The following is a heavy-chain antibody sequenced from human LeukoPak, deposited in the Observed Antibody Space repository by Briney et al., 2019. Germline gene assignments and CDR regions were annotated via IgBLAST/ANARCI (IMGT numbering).Heavy chain of an antibody. Sequence: QPGGSLRLSCAASGFTFSSYGMHWVRQAPGKGLEWVAVISYDGSNKYYADSVKGRFTISRDNSKNTLYLQMNSLRAEDTAVYYCAKDAVGIAAAWGQGTLVTVSS. V-gene: IGHV3-30*18. CDR3: AKDAVGIAAA. D-gene: IGHD6-13*01. J-gene: IGHJ4*02. CDR2: ISYDGSNK. CDR1: GFTFSSYG.